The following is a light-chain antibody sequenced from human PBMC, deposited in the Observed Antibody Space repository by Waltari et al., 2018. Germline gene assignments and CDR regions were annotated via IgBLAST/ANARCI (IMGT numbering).Light chain of an antibody. CDR1: QNINKY. CDR3: QKYGSLPAT. CDR2: DAS. J-gene: IGKJ1*01. V-gene: IGKV3-20*01. Sequence: EIMLTQSPGTLSLSPGERATLSCRASQNINKYLAWYQHKPGQAPRLLIYDASSRATGIPDRFSCSGSGTDFSLTISRLEPEDFAVYYCQKYGSLPATFGQGTKVEIK.